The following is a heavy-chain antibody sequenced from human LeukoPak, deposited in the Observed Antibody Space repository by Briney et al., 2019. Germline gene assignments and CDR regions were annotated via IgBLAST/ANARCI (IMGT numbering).Heavy chain of an antibody. Sequence: GGSLRLSCAASGFTFSSYSMNWVRQAPGKGLEWIAYISTTSTTIYYAGSVQGRFTISRDNAKNSLYLQMNSLRAEDTAVYYCASPLKPDTAMVTCHYWGQGTLVTVSS. CDR1: GFTFSSYS. D-gene: IGHD5-18*01. J-gene: IGHJ4*02. CDR2: ISTTSTTI. V-gene: IGHV3-48*04. CDR3: ASPLKPDTAMVTCHY.